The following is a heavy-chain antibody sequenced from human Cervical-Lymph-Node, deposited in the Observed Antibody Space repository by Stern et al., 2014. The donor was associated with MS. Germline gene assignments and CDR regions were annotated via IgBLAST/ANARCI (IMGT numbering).Heavy chain of an antibody. Sequence: QLQLQESGPGLLKPSGTLSLTCAVSGVSISSSHWWSWVRQPPGKGLEWIGEIPHSGSPKYNPSLMSRVTISLDKSKNQFSLKLSSVTAADTAVYYCASEAGYSPFDYWGQGTLVIVSS. CDR1: GVSISSSHW. CDR2: IPHSGSP. D-gene: IGHD3-22*01. J-gene: IGHJ4*02. CDR3: ASEAGYSPFDY. V-gene: IGHV4-4*02.